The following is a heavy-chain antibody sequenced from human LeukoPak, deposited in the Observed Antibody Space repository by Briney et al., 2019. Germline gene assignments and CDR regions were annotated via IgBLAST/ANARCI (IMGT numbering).Heavy chain of an antibody. CDR2: INHSGST. J-gene: IGHJ6*02. CDR3: ARGKVVVVITGYYYYYGMDV. V-gene: IGHV4-34*01. Sequence: SETLSLTCAVYGGSFSGYYWSWIRQPPGKGLEWIGEINHSGSTNYNPPLKSRVTISVDTSKNQFSLKLSSVTAADTAVYYCARGKVVVVITGYYYYYGMDVWGQGTTVTVSS. D-gene: IGHD3-22*01. CDR1: GGSFSGYY.